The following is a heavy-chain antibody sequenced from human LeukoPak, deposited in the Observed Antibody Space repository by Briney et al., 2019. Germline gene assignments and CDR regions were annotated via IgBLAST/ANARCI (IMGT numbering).Heavy chain of an antibody. D-gene: IGHD1-1*01. CDR1: GFTFNGYT. CDR3: AKSPELDYYYYYGMDV. Sequence: GGSLRLSCAASGFTFNGYTMNWGRQPPGEGLKWVSSISGSGSSTYYADSVKGRFTISRDNSRNTLYLQMNSLRAEDTGVYYCAKSPELDYYYYYGMDVWGQGTTVTVSS. CDR2: ISGSGSST. V-gene: IGHV3-23*01. J-gene: IGHJ6*02.